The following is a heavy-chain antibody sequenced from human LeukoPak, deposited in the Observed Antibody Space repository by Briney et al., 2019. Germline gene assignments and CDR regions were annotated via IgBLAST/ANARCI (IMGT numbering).Heavy chain of an antibody. D-gene: IGHD5-18*01. Sequence: SETLSLTCTVSGGSISSGSYYWSWIRQPAGKGLEWIGRIYTSGSTNYNPSLKGRVTISIDTSKNQFSLKLSSVTAADTAVYYCAGDYGYSYGSVYWGQGTLVTVSS. CDR1: GGSISSGSYY. J-gene: IGHJ4*02. CDR3: AGDYGYSYGSVY. CDR2: IYTSGST. V-gene: IGHV4-61*02.